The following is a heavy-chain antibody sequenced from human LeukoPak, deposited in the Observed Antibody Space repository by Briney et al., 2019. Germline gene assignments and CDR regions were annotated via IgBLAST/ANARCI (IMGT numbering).Heavy chain of an antibody. CDR3: ARAQKDSSGWYYSFFDY. J-gene: IGHJ4*02. CDR2: IYYSGST. D-gene: IGHD6-19*01. Sequence: PSETLSLTCTVSGGSISSYYWSWIRQPPGKGLEWIGYIYYSGSTNYNPSLKSRVTISVDTSKNQFSLKLSSVTAADTAVYYCARAQKDSSGWYYSFFDYWGQGTLVTVSS. V-gene: IGHV4-59*01. CDR1: GGSISSYY.